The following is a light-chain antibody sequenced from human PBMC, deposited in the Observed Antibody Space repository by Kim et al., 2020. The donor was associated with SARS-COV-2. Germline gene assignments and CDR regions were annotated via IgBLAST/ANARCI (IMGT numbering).Light chain of an antibody. Sequence: EIVSTQSPGPLSLSPGERATLSCRASQSVGSRYLAWYQQKPGQAPRLLIYGASNRATGIPDRFSGSGSGTDFTLTITRLEPEDFAVYYCQQFNYSPRTFGQGTKVDIK. V-gene: IGKV3-20*01. CDR3: QQFNYSPRT. CDR2: GAS. CDR1: QSVGSRY. J-gene: IGKJ1*01.